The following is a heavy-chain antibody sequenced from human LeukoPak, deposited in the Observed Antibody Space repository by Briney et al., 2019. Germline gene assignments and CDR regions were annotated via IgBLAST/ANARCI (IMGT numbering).Heavy chain of an antibody. D-gene: IGHD6-19*01. V-gene: IGHV1-58*02. Sequence: SVKVSCKASGFXFTSSAIQWVRQARGQRLEWIGWIVVGSGNTNYAQKFRERVTITRDMSTSTAYMELSSLRSEDTAVYYCAADVSSGALVYWGQGTLVTVSS. CDR1: GFXFTSSA. CDR3: AADVSSGALVY. CDR2: IVVGSGNT. J-gene: IGHJ4*02.